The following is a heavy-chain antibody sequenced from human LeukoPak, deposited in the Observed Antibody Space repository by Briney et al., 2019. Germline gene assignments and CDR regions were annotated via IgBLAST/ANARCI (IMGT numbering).Heavy chain of an antibody. CDR2: IAHSGST. CDR3: ARDLMRTYYSDSGGYSQGPVDP. Sequence: KPSETLSLTCTVYGGSLRPYYWNWIRQSPGKGLEWIGEIAHSGSTNCNASLKSRVTISIDTSRDQVSLKLTSVTAADTAVYYCARDLMRTYYSDSGGYSQGPVDPWGQGTLVTVSS. CDR1: GGSLRPYY. V-gene: IGHV4-34*01. J-gene: IGHJ5*02. D-gene: IGHD3-10*01.